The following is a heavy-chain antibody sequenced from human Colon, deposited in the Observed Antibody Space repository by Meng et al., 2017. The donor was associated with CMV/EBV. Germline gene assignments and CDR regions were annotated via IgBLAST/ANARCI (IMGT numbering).Heavy chain of an antibody. Sequence: SGLTLSNYKMHWVRQAPGKGLEWVAVISYDGSKTYHADSVKGRFTISRDNSKNTLYLQMDSLRPEDTAVYFCARAGYGGYIKDAFDYWGQGTLVTVSS. CDR1: GLTLSNYK. D-gene: IGHD5-18*01. V-gene: IGHV3-33*05. J-gene: IGHJ4*02. CDR2: ISYDGSKT. CDR3: ARAGYGGYIKDAFDY.